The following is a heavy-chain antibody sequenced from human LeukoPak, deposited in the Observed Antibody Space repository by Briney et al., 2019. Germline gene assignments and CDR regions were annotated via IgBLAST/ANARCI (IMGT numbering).Heavy chain of an antibody. CDR1: GFTFDDYA. CDR3: AKSAVHIPLGYDSSGYYSNHWYFDL. J-gene: IGHJ2*01. CDR2: ISWNSGSI. V-gene: IGHV3-9*01. Sequence: PGGSLRLSCAASGFTFDDYAMPWVRQAPGKGLEWVSGISWNSGSIGYADSVKGRFTISRDNAKNSLYLQMNSLRAEDTALYYCAKSAVHIPLGYDSSGYYSNHWYFDLWGRGTLVTVSS. D-gene: IGHD3-22*01.